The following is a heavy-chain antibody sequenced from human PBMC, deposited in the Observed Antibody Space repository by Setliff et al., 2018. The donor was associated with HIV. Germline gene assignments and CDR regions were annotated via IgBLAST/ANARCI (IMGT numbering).Heavy chain of an antibody. CDR2: INHSGST. J-gene: IGHJ5*02. D-gene: IGHD4-17*01. CDR3: ARAPGPYGDYNWFDP. Sequence: SETLSLTCAVYGGSFSGYYWSWIRQPPGKGLEWIGEINHSGSTNYNPSLKSRVTISVDPSKNQFSLKLNSVTAADTAVYYCARAPGPYGDYNWFDPWGQGALVTVSS. CDR1: GGSFSGYY. V-gene: IGHV4-34*01.